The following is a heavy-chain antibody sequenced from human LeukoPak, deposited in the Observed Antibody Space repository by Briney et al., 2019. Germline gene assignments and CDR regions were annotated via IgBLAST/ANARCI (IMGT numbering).Heavy chain of an antibody. CDR1: GYTFTSYY. CDR3: ARDRGTWNDDGFDY. J-gene: IGHJ4*02. CDR2: INPGGGST. Sequence: GESLKISCKASGYTFTSYYMHWVRQAPGQGLEWMGIINPGGGSTSYAQKFQGRVTMTRDMSTSTVYMELSSLRSEDTAVYYCARDRGTWNDDGFDYWGQGTLVTVSS. D-gene: IGHD1-1*01. V-gene: IGHV1-46*01.